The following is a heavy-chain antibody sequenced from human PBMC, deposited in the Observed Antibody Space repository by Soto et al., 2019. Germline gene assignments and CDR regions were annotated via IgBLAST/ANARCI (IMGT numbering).Heavy chain of an antibody. Sequence: QITLKESGPTLVKPTQTLTLTCTFSGFSLCTSGVGVGWIRQPPGKALGWLALIYWDDDKRYSPSLKSRLTIRNDTSKNQVVLTMTNMDPVDTATYYCAHRRVRPWLVHEGGYYFDYWGQGTLVTVSS. CDR2: IYWDDDK. D-gene: IGHD6-19*01. CDR1: GFSLCTSGVG. V-gene: IGHV2-5*02. CDR3: AHRRVRPWLVHEGGYYFDY. J-gene: IGHJ4*02.